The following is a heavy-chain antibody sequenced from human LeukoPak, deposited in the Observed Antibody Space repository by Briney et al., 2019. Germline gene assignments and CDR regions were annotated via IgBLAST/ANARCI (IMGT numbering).Heavy chain of an antibody. D-gene: IGHD2-2*01. V-gene: IGHV3-7*01. CDR2: IKQDGSEK. J-gene: IGHJ4*02. CDR1: GFTFSSYW. CDR3: VREPYCSSPTCHGPFDY. Sequence: PGGSLRLSCAASGFTFSSYWMSWVRQAPGKGLEWVANIKQDGSEKYYVDSVKGRFTISRDNAKNSLYLQMNSLRAEDTAVYYCVREPYCSSPTCHGPFDYWGQGALVTVSS.